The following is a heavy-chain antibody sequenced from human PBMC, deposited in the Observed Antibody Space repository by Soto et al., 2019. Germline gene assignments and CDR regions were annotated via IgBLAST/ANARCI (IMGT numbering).Heavy chain of an antibody. CDR1: GFTFTNAW. J-gene: IGHJ4*01. Sequence: GGSLKLSCAASGFTFTNAWINWVRQAPGKGLEWVGRIKSKTDGGTTDYAEPVKGRFAISRDDSNNMVYLQMNSLKIEDTAVYYCTTDSYSTIIIVRFDYWGHGTLVTVSS. CDR3: TTDSYSTIIIVRFDY. V-gene: IGHV3-15*07. D-gene: IGHD3-22*01. CDR2: IKSKTDGGTT.